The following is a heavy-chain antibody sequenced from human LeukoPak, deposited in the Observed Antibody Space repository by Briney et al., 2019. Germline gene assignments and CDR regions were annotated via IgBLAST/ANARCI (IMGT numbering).Heavy chain of an antibody. CDR1: GFTFSSYA. Sequence: GGSLRLSCAASGFTFSSYAMYWVRQAPGKGLEWVAVISYDGSDKFYADSVKGRFTISRDSSKNTLYLQMNSLRAEDTAVYYCARAIAVAGPKDAWAFDYWGQGTLVTVSS. CDR3: ARAIAVAGPKDAWAFDY. V-gene: IGHV3-30*04. D-gene: IGHD6-19*01. CDR2: ISYDGSDK. J-gene: IGHJ4*02.